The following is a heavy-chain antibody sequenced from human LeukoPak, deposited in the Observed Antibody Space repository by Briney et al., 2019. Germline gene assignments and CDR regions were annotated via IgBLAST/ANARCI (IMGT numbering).Heavy chain of an antibody. Sequence: PGKSLRLSCAPAGFIFSTHGMHWVRQAPGRGLEWVSLISYEGSTKYYANSVEGRFTISTENSKSTLYLQLNSLRVEDTAVYYCAKDRHFYGAGTYYNLDYWGQGTLVTVSS. CDR2: ISYEGSTK. V-gene: IGHV3-30*18. CDR3: AKDRHFYGAGTYYNLDY. J-gene: IGHJ4*02. CDR1: GFIFSTHG. D-gene: IGHD3-10*01.